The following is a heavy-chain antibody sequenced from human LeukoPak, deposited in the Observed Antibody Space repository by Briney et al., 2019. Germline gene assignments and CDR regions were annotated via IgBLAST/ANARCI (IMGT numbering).Heavy chain of an antibody. V-gene: IGHV4-30-2*01. CDR1: GGYISSTTYS. Sequence: SDTLSLTCTVSGGYISSTTYSWSWIRQPPGKGLEWIGYIYHSGNIYYNPSHKSRVPISVDRSKNQFSLKLISVTAADTAVYYCASLYYYGSGSYAFDIWGQGTMVTVSS. CDR3: ASLYYYGSGSYAFDI. CDR2: IYHSGNI. D-gene: IGHD3-10*01. J-gene: IGHJ3*02.